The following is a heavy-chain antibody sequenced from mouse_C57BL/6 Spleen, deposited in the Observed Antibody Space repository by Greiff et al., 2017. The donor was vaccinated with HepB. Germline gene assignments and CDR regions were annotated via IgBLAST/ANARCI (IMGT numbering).Heavy chain of an antibody. Sequence: DVHLVESGGGLVKPGGSLKLSCAASGFTFSDYGMHWVRQSPEKGLEWVAYISSGSSTIYYADTVKGRFTISRDNAKNTLFLQMTSLRSEDTAMYYCARGTTVPSYWYFDVWGTGTTVTVSS. J-gene: IGHJ1*03. D-gene: IGHD1-1*01. CDR1: GFTFSDYG. V-gene: IGHV5-17*01. CDR2: ISSGSSTI. CDR3: ARGTTVPSYWYFDV.